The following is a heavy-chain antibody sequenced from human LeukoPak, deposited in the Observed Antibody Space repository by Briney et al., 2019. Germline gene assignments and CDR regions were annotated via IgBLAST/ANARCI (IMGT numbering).Heavy chain of an antibody. CDR2: ISAYNGNT. CDR1: GYTFTSYG. D-gene: IGHD2-2*01. CDR3: ARDIVVAPAKERYYYYYGMDV. J-gene: IGHJ6*02. Sequence: ASVKVSCKASGYTFTSYGISWVRQAPGQGLEWMGWISAYNGNTNYAQKLQGRVTMTTDTSTSTAYMELRSLRSDDTAVYYCARDIVVAPAKERYYYYYGMDVWGQGTTVTVSS. V-gene: IGHV1-18*01.